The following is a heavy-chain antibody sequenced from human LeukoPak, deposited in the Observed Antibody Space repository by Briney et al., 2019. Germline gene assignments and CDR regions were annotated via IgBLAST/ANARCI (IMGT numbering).Heavy chain of an antibody. V-gene: IGHV1-69*04. Sequence: ASVKVSCKASGGTFSSYAISWVRQAPGQGLEWMGRILPILGIANYAQKFQGRVTITADKSTSTAYMELSSLRSEDTAVYYCASIHEMATIPSTFDYWGQGTLVTVSS. CDR2: ILPILGIA. CDR1: GGTFSSYA. D-gene: IGHD5-24*01. CDR3: ASIHEMATIPSTFDY. J-gene: IGHJ4*02.